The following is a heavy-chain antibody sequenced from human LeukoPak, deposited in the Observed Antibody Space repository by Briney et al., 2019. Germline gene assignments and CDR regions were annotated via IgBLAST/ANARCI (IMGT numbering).Heavy chain of an antibody. D-gene: IGHD3-10*01. J-gene: IGHJ3*02. CDR1: GYRFTSYD. CDR3: ARTSSGSYDAFDI. V-gene: IGHV1-46*01. CDR2: INPSGGST. Sequence: AASVNVSCKASGYRFTSYDMHWVRQAPGQGLEWMGLINPSGGSTSYAQKFQGRVTMTRDTSTSTVYMELSSLRSEDTAVYYCARTSSGSYDAFDIWGQGTMVTVSS.